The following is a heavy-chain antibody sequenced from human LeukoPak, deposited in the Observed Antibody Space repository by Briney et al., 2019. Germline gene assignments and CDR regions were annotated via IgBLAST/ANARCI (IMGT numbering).Heavy chain of an antibody. CDR1: GGSISSYY. CDR2: IYYSGST. J-gene: IGHJ4*02. V-gene: IGHV4-39*01. Sequence: SETLSLTCTVSGGSISSYYWSWIRQPPGKGLEWIGTIYYSGSTYYNPSLKSRVTISVDTSKNQFSLKLSSVTAADTAVYYCARHTGGRPQYYGSGRFYRLEYFDYWGQGTLVTVSS. D-gene: IGHD3-10*01. CDR3: ARHTGGRPQYYGSGRFYRLEYFDY.